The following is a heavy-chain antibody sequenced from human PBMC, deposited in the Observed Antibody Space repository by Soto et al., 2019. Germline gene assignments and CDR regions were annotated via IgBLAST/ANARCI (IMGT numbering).Heavy chain of an antibody. J-gene: IGHJ6*02. CDR2: ISYDGARK. V-gene: IGHV3-30-3*01. Sequence: QVQLVESGGGVVQPGRSLRLSCAASGFTFSIYAMHWVRQAPGKGLEWVAVISYDGARKAYANSVKGRFTISRDTSKNTLYLQMNSLRVEDTAAYYCSRGDREDTAVVIGARPREYGMDVWGRGTTVTVSS. CDR3: SRGDREDTAVVIGARPREYGMDV. D-gene: IGHD2-15*01. CDR1: GFTFSIYA.